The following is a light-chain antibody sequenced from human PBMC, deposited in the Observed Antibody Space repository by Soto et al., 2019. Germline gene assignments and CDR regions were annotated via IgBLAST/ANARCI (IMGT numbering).Light chain of an antibody. J-gene: IGKJ1*01. CDR1: QRVGGNY. CDR3: QQYGSRTWT. Sequence: ELVLTQSPVTLSLSPGERATLSCRASQRVGGNYLAWFQQKRGQCPRLLIYDASSRATDIPDRFSGSGSGTDFTLTITNVEPEDFAVYYCQQYGSRTWTFGQGTKLEMK. V-gene: IGKV3-20*01. CDR2: DAS.